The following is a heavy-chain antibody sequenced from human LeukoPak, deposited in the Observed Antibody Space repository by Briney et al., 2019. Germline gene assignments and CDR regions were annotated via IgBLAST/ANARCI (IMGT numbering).Heavy chain of an antibody. CDR3: AKDPYYYDSSGYYYRYFDL. Sequence: GGSLRLSCAASGFTFSSYAMSWVRQAPGKGLEWVSAISGSSGSTYYADSVKGRFTISRDNSKNTLYLQMNSLRAEDTAVYYCAKDPYYYDSSGYYYRYFDLWGRGTLVTVSS. CDR1: GFTFSSYA. V-gene: IGHV3-23*01. J-gene: IGHJ2*01. CDR2: ISGSSGST. D-gene: IGHD3-22*01.